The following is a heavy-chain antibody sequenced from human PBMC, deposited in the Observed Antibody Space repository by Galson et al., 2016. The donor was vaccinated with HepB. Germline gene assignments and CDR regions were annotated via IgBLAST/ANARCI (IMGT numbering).Heavy chain of an antibody. Sequence: TLSLTCSVSGDSISSGDYCWTWIRQPPGKDVEWIGHISHTGNTYYSPSLKSRVIMSMDRSRNQFSLHLTSVIGADTAVYYCARGPRLLRAFGDLVSYFAYWGRGVLVAVSS. CDR3: ARGPRLLRAFGDLVSYFAY. CDR2: ISHTGNT. V-gene: IGHV4-30-2*01. J-gene: IGHJ4*02. CDR1: GDSISSGDYC. D-gene: IGHD3-10*01.